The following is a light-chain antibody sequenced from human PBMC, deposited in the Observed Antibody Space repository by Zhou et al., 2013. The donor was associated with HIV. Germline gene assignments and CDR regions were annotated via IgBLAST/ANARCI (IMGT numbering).Light chain of an antibody. Sequence: QSALTQPPSASGSPGQSVTISCTGTSSDVGGYNYVSWYQQHPGKAPKLMIYEVTKRPSGVSYRFSGSKSGNTASLTISGLQAEDEADYYCNSYTTNSAWVFGGGTKVTVL. CDR3: NSYTTNSAWV. CDR1: SSDVGGYNY. V-gene: IGLV2-14*01. J-gene: IGLJ3*02. CDR2: EVT.